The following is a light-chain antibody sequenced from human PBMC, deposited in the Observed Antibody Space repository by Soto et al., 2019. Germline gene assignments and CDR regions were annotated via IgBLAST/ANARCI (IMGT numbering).Light chain of an antibody. J-gene: IGLJ1*01. CDR1: SSDVGGYNY. V-gene: IGLV2-14*01. CDR2: DVS. CDR3: ASYTTSSTLYV. Sequence: QSALTQPASVSGSPGQPITISCTGTSSDVGGYNYVSWYQQHPGKAPKVMLYDVSHRPAGVSNRFSGSKSGNTASLTISALQAEGEADYYCASYTTSSTLYVFGTGTKVTVL.